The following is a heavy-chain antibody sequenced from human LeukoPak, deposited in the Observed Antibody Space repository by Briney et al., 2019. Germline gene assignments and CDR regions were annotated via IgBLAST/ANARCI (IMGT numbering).Heavy chain of an antibody. CDR1: GGTFSSYA. V-gene: IGHV1-69*04. Sequence: ASAKVSCKASGGTFSSYAISWVRQAPGQGLEWMGRIIPILGIANYAQKFQGRVTITADKSTSTAYMELSSLRSEDTAVYYCARDRITGTTSYGMDVWGQGTTVTVSS. CDR3: ARDRITGTTSYGMDV. D-gene: IGHD1-20*01. CDR2: IIPILGIA. J-gene: IGHJ6*02.